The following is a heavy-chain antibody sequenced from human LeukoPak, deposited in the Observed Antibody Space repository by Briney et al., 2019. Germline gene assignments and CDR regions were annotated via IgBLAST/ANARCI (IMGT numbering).Heavy chain of an antibody. CDR2: INHSGST. CDR3: ARGAKWGGNWFDP. J-gene: IGHJ5*02. D-gene: IGHD2-8*01. CDR1: GGSFSGYY. V-gene: IGHV4-34*01. Sequence: SSETLSLTCAVYGGSFSGYYWSWIRQPPGKWLEWIGEINHSGSTNYNPSLKSRVTISVDTSKNQFSLKLSSVTAADTAVYYCARGAKWGGNWFDPWGQGTLVTVSS.